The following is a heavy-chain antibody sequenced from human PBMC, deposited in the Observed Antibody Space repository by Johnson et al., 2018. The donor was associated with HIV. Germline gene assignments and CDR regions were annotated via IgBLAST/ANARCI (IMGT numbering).Heavy chain of an antibody. D-gene: IGHD2/OR15-2a*01. CDR1: GFTFSSSG. CDR3: ARDREYVLAWGWTLDI. CDR2: ISYDGSNK. V-gene: IGHV3-30*03. Sequence: QVQLVESGGGLVQPGGSLRLSCAASGFTFSSSGMHWVRQAPGKGLEWVAVISYDGSNKYYADSVKGRFTISRDNSKNTLYLQMNSLRTEDTAVYYCARDREYVLAWGWTLDIWGQGTMVTVSS. J-gene: IGHJ3*02.